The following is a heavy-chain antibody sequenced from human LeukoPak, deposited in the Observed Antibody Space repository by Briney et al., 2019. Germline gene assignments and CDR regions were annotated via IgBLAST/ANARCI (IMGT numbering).Heavy chain of an antibody. CDR1: GYTFTGYY. Sequence: ASVKVSRKASGYTFTGYYMHWVRQAPGQGLEWMGWINPNSGGTNYAQKFQGRVTMTRDTSISTAYMELSRLRSDDTAVYYCARGGGDTYYYDSSGIIPKTPQTNWFDPWGQGTLVTVSS. CDR2: INPNSGGT. V-gene: IGHV1-2*02. J-gene: IGHJ5*02. CDR3: ARGGGDTYYYDSSGIIPKTPQTNWFDP. D-gene: IGHD3-22*01.